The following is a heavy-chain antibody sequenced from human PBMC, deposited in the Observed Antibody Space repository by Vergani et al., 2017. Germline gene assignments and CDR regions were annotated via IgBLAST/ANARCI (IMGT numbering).Heavy chain of an antibody. Sequence: QVQLQESGPGLVKPSETLSLTCTVSGGSVSSGSYYWSWIRQPPGKGLEWIGYIYYSGSTNYNPSLKSRVTISVDTSKNQFSLKLSSVTAADTAVYYCARTMIVVPEVIYAFDIWGQGTMVTVSS. J-gene: IGHJ3*02. CDR2: IYYSGST. V-gene: IGHV4-61*01. CDR1: GGSVSSGSYY. D-gene: IGHD3-22*01. CDR3: ARTMIVVPEVIYAFDI.